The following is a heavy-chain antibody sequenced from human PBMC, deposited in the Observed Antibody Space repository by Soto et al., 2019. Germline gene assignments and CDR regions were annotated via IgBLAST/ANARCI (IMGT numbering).Heavy chain of an antibody. V-gene: IGHV4-34*01. J-gene: IGHJ4*02. CDR3: ATYDVGTIIQDY. D-gene: IGHD2-21*02. Sequence: PSETLFLTCAISGGSSSSHSKSWVRQPPGKGLEWIGEIHHDGSTNYNPSLKSRVTISENTSKNHFSLELSSVTAADTAVYYCATYDVGTIIQDYWGQGTLVTVSS. CDR1: GGSSSSHS. CDR2: IHHDGST.